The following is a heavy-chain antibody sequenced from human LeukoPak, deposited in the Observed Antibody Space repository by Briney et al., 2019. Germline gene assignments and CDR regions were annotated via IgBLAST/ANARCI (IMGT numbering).Heavy chain of an antibody. D-gene: IGHD5-18*01. CDR1: GFTFSSYE. V-gene: IGHV3-23*01. J-gene: IGHJ6*03. CDR2: IGGSGIRT. CDR3: AKDIGRVDTASTYMDV. Sequence: GGSLRLSCAASGFTFSSYEMNWLRQAPGKGLEWVSGIGGSGIRTYYADPVKGRFIIYRDNSRNTLYLQMNSLRVEDTALYYCAKDIGRVDTASTYMDVWGKGTTVTISS.